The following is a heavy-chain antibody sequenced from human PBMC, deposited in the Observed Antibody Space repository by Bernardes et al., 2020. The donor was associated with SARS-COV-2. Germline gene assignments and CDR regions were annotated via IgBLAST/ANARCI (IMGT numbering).Heavy chain of an antibody. CDR3: ARDGGGAGWYV. CDR2: INLDGSEK. CDR1: GFTFGNYW. D-gene: IGHD6-19*01. J-gene: IGHJ4*02. V-gene: IGHV3-7*04. Sequence: GGSLRLSCAASGFTFGNYWMSWVRQAPGKGLEWVANINLDGSEKNYVDSVKGRFTISRDNAKNSLYLQMNSLRVEDTAVYYCARDGGGAGWYVWGQGTLAIVSS.